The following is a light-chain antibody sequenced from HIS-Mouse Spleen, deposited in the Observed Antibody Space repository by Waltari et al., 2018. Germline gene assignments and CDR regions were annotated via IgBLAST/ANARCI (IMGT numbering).Light chain of an antibody. V-gene: IGKV2-30*02. CDR1: QSLVHSDGNTY. CDR3: MQGTHWLT. J-gene: IGKJ4*01. Sequence: DVVMTQSPLSLPVTLGQPASISCRSSQSLVHSDGNTYLNWFQQRPGQSPRPLIYKVSNRDSGVPDRFSGSGSGTDFTLKISRVEAEDVGVYYCMQGTHWLTFGGGTKVEIK. CDR2: KVS.